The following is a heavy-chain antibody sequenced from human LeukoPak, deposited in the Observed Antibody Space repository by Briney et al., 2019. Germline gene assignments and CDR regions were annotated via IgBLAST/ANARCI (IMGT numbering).Heavy chain of an antibody. J-gene: IGHJ4*02. Sequence: SETLSLTCTVSGGSISSSSYYWGWIRQPPGRGLEWIGSIYYGGSPKYNPSLKGRVTISVDTSKNQFSLELNSVTAADTAVYYCARDLSGSNNWWGQGTLVTVSS. CDR3: ARDLSGSNNW. D-gene: IGHD1-1*01. CDR1: GGSISSSSYY. V-gene: IGHV4-39*07. CDR2: IYYGGSP.